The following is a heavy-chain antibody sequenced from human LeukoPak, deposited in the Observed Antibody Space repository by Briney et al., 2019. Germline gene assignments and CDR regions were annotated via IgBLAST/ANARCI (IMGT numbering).Heavy chain of an antibody. V-gene: IGHV4-30-4*08. Sequence: PSETLSLTCTVSGGSISSYYWSWIRQPPGKGLEWIGYIYYSGSTYYNPSLKSRVTISVDTSKNQFSLKLSSVTAADTAVYYCARGHSSSSDFDYWGQGTLVTVSS. CDR1: GGSISSYY. CDR3: ARGHSSSSDFDY. D-gene: IGHD6-6*01. J-gene: IGHJ4*02. CDR2: IYYSGST.